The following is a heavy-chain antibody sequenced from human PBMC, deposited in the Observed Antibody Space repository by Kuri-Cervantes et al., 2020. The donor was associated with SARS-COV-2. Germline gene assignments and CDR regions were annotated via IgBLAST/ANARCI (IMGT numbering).Heavy chain of an antibody. Sequence: SEPLSLTCAVYGGSFSGYYWSWIRQPPGKGLEWIGEINHSGSTNYNPSLKSRVTISVDTSKNQFSLKLSSVTAADTAVYYCARGQRRLIFGVVIGPAFDIWGQGTMVTVSS. CDR1: GGSFSGYY. CDR3: ARGQRRLIFGVVIGPAFDI. D-gene: IGHD3-3*01. J-gene: IGHJ3*02. V-gene: IGHV4-34*01. CDR2: INHSGST.